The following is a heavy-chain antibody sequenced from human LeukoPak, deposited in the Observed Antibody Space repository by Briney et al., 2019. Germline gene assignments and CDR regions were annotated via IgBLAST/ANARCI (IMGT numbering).Heavy chain of an antibody. D-gene: IGHD1-20*01. CDR2: ISSNGGST. J-gene: IGHJ3*02. CDR1: GFTFSGYA. V-gene: IGHV3-64*01. CDR3: ARDPGNWNAAISFDI. Sequence: GGSLRLSCAASGFTFSGYAMHWVRQAPWKGLEDVSTISSNGGSTYYANSVKGRFTISRDSSKNTLYLQMGSLRAEDMAVYYCARDPGNWNAAISFDIWGQGTMVTVSS.